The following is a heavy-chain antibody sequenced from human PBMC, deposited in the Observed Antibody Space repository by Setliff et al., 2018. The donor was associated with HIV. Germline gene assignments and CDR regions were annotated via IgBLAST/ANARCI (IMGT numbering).Heavy chain of an antibody. Sequence: GESLKISCQVSGYNFTSFWIGWVRQMPGKGLEWMGIIYPGDSDTSYSPSFQGQVSISVDKSVSTAYLQWSSLRASDTAMNYCARHAYGCSNGICYMSDYWGQGTLVTVSS. CDR3: ARHAYGCSNGICYMSDY. CDR2: IYPGDSDT. J-gene: IGHJ4*02. V-gene: IGHV5-51*01. D-gene: IGHD2-8*01. CDR1: GYNFTSFW.